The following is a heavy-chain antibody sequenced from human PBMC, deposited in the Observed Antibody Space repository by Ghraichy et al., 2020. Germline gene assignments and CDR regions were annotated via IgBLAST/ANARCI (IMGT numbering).Heavy chain of an antibody. CDR1: GYTFTSYY. V-gene: IGHV1-46*03. Sequence: ASVKVSCKASGYTFTSYYMHWVRQAPGQGLEWMGIINPSGGSTSYAQKFQGRVTMTRDTSTSTVYMELSSLRSEDTAVYYCARVLYCSGGSCYDAFDIWGQGTMVTVSS. CDR3: ARVLYCSGGSCYDAFDI. J-gene: IGHJ3*02. D-gene: IGHD2-15*01. CDR2: INPSGGST.